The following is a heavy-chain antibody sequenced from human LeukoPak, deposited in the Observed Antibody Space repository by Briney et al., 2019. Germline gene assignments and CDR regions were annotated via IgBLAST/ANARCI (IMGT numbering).Heavy chain of an antibody. Sequence: PGGSLRLSCAASGFTFSDYYMSWIRQAPGKGLEWVSYISSSGSTIYYADSVKGRFTISRDNAKNSLYLQMNSLRAEDTAVCYCASGVTVYYYYGMDVWGQGTTVTVSS. D-gene: IGHD2-8*01. CDR3: ASGVTVYYYYGMDV. CDR1: GFTFSDYY. CDR2: ISSSGSTI. V-gene: IGHV3-11*01. J-gene: IGHJ6*02.